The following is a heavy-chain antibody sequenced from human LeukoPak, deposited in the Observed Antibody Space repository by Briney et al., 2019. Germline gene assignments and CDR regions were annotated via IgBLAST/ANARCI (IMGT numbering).Heavy chain of an antibody. CDR3: PRAYYGSRSYDRAWFDY. CDR2: IYYSGST. D-gene: IGHD3-10*01. Sequence: SETLSLSCTVSGGSISSSSYYWAWIRQPPGKGLEWIGSIYYSGSTYYNPSLKSRVTISVDTSKNQFSLKLSSVTAADTAVYYCPRAYYGSRSYDRAWFDYWGQGSLVTVSS. J-gene: IGHJ4*02. V-gene: IGHV4-39*01. CDR1: GGSISSSSYY.